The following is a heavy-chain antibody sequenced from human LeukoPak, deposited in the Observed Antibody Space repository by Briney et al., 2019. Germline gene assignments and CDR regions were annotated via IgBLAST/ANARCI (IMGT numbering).Heavy chain of an antibody. CDR1: GFTFSSYA. J-gene: IGHJ6*03. D-gene: IGHD2-2*01. CDR2: ISGSGGST. V-gene: IGHV3-23*01. CDR3: ARGGDIVVVPAARSPYYYYYMDV. Sequence: GGSLRLSCAASGFTFSSYAMHWVCQAPGKGLEWVSAISGSGGSTYYADSVKGRFTIYRDNTKSTLYLQMNSLRAEDPAVYYCARGGDIVVVPAARSPYYYYYMDVWGKGTTVTVSS.